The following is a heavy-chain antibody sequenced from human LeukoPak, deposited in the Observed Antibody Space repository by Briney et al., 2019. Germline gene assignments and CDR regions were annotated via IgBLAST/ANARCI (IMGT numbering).Heavy chain of an antibody. Sequence: GGSLRLSCAASGFTFSIYWMHWVRQAPGKGLVWVSHINGDGSDTTYADFVKGRFSISRDNAKNTLYLQMNSLRAEDTAVYYCARPSHDTSGYYFGFWGQGTPVTVSS. V-gene: IGHV3-74*03. CDR3: ARPSHDTSGYYFGF. CDR1: GFTFSIYW. D-gene: IGHD3-22*01. CDR2: INGDGSDT. J-gene: IGHJ4*02.